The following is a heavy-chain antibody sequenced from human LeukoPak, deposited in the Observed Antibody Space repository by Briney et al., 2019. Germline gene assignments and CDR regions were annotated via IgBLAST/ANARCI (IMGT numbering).Heavy chain of an antibody. CDR2: INPNSGGT. V-gene: IGHV1-2*02. J-gene: IGHJ4*02. CDR3: ARFYSSGWYYFDY. CDR1: GYTFTGYY. Sequence: ASVKVSFKASGYTFTGYYMHWVRQAPGQGLEWMGWINPNSGGTNYAQKFQGRVTMTRDTSISTAYMELSRLRSDDTAVYYCARFYSSGWYYFDYWGQGTLVTVSS. D-gene: IGHD6-19*01.